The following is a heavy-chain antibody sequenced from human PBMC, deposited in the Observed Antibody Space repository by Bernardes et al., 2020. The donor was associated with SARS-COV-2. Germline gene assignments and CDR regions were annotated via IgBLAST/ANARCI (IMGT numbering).Heavy chain of an antibody. CDR3: GTGGNGVTAPGMDV. CDR1: GFTFTTYW. CDR2: INPGGTVT. Sequence: GGSLRLSCAASGFTFTTYWIHWVRQIPGKGPVWVSRINPGGTVTDYADSVKGRFTISRDNTRNTVYLQMNGLTVEDTAVYYCGTGGNGVTAPGMDVWGQGITVTVSS. D-gene: IGHD1-1*01. V-gene: IGHV3-74*01. J-gene: IGHJ6*02.